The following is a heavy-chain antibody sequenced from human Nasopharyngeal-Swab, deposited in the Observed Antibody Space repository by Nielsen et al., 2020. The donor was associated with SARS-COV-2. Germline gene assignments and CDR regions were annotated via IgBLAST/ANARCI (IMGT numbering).Heavy chain of an antibody. D-gene: IGHD5-18*01. Sequence: GESLKISCAASGFTFSSYWMSWVRLAPGEGLEWVANIKEDGSEKYYVDSVKGRFTISRDNAKNSLYLQMNSLRAEDTAVYYCARRIQLFEAWDWFDPWGQGTLVTVSS. V-gene: IGHV3-7*03. CDR3: ARRIQLFEAWDWFDP. CDR1: GFTFSSYW. CDR2: IKEDGSEK. J-gene: IGHJ5*02.